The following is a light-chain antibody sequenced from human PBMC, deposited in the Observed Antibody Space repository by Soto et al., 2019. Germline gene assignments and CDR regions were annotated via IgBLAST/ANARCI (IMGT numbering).Light chain of an antibody. V-gene: IGKV1-9*01. CDR2: AAS. CDR1: QGISSY. Sequence: IQLPQSPSSLSASVGGRVTITCRASQGISSYLAWYQQKPGKAPKLLIYAASTLQSGVPSRFSGSGSGTDFTLTISSLQPEDFATYYCQQLNSYPRGLTFGPGTKVDIK. CDR3: QQLNSYPRGLT. J-gene: IGKJ3*01.